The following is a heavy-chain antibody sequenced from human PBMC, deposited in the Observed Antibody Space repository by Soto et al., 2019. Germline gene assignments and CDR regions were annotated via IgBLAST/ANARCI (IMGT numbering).Heavy chain of an antibody. CDR1: GYTFTSYG. CDR2: ISAYNGNT. D-gene: IGHD3-22*01. Sequence: VASVKVSCKASGYTFTSYGISWVRQAPGQGLEWMGWISAYNGNTNYAQKLQGRVTMTTDTSTSTAYMELRSLRSDDTAVYYCARVRLDYDYYDSSGYYYYWGQGTLVTVSS. J-gene: IGHJ4*02. V-gene: IGHV1-18*01. CDR3: ARVRLDYDYYDSSGYYYY.